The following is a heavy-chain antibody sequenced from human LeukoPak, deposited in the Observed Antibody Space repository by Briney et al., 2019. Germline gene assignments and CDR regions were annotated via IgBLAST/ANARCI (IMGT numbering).Heavy chain of an antibody. D-gene: IGHD2-21*02. Sequence: PGGSLRLSCAASGFTFRNYAMNWVRQAPGKGLEWVSAIRSTGVRTYYTDSVKGRFTISRDNSKNTLYLQMDSLRVEDTAVYYCAAEGQPLLHDAFDIWGQGTMVTVSS. CDR3: AAEGQPLLHDAFDI. CDR2: IRSTGVRT. V-gene: IGHV3-23*01. J-gene: IGHJ3*02. CDR1: GFTFRNYA.